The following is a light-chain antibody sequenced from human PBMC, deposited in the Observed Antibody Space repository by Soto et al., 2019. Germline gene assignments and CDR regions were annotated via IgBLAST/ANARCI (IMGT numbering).Light chain of an antibody. J-gene: IGKJ1*01. CDR1: QSINFW. V-gene: IGKV1-5*03. CDR3: QQYDSYWT. Sequence: DIPMTQSPSTLSASVGDRVTITCRASQSINFWLAWYQQKPGKAPKLLIYKASSLESGVPSRFSGSGSGTEFTLTISSLQPDDFATYYCQQYDSYWTFGQGTKVEIK. CDR2: KAS.